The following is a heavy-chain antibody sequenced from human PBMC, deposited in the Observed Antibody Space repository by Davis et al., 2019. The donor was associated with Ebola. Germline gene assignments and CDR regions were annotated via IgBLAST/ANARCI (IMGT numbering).Heavy chain of an antibody. CDR1: GVSIIDHY. Sequence: PSETLSLTCTVSGVSIIDHYWSCIRQSPGKGLEWIGYIDYRGRSTYKPSLRSRITMSGDTSKNQFSLKLKSITAADTAVYYCARGGSPAMFKGVDEWGQGTLVTVAS. J-gene: IGHJ4*02. V-gene: IGHV4-59*11. CDR3: ARGGSPAMFKGVDE. CDR2: IDYRGRS. D-gene: IGHD2-2*01.